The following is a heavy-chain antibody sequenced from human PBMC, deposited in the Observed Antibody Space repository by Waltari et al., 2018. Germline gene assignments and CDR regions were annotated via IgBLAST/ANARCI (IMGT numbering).Heavy chain of an antibody. CDR1: GFSFSTYW. V-gene: IGHV3-74*01. Sequence: EVQLVESGGGLVQPGGSLTHSCAASGFSFSTYWMNWARQAPGEGLVWVSRIKSDGSSTTYADSVKGRFTTSRDNARNTLYLQMNSLRADDTAVYYCVRSAFMDVWGQGTTVTVSS. CDR3: VRSAFMDV. CDR2: IKSDGSST. J-gene: IGHJ6*02.